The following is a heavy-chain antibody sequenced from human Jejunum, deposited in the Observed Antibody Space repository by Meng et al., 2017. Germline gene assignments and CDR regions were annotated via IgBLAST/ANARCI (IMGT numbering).Heavy chain of an antibody. Sequence: LTQCARGLFNPSERLSSPGTVYGGSSSDYHWTVIRQSPGKGLEWIGEIKHGGGNNYNPSLKSRVSISIDTSKNQFSLKLTSVTAAETAVYFCARERKVIRPNNGDDREVYFHHWGQGTLVTRLL. CDR3: ARERKVIRPNNGDDREVYFHH. CDR1: GGSSSDYH. D-gene: IGHD3-22*01. V-gene: IGHV4-34*01. J-gene: IGHJ1*01. CDR2: IKHGGGN.